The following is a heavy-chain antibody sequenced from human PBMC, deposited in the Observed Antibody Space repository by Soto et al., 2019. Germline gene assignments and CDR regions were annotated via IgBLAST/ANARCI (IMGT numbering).Heavy chain of an antibody. Sequence: QVQLHESGPGLVKPSETLSLSCSVSGGSLDNYYWTWIRQPPGKGLEFMGYIYYKGTTTYNPSLKSRIAISIYTSPNPFSLQLPCVIAAETAIYYCARLGDYYQSRGTWGLGTLVTVSS. D-gene: IGHD3-22*01. V-gene: IGHV4-59*08. CDR1: GGSLDNYY. J-gene: IGHJ5*02. CDR2: IYYKGTT. CDR3: ARLGDYYQSRGT.